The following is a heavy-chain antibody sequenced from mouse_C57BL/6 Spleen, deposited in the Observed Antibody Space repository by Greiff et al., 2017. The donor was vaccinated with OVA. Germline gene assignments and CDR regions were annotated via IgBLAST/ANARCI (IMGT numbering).Heavy chain of an antibody. V-gene: IGHV1-42*01. Sequence: VQLKESGPELVKPGASVKISCKASGYSFTGYYMNWVKQSPEKSLEWIGEINPSTGGTTYNQKFKAKATLTVDKSSSTAYMQLKSLTSEDSAVYYCATGPYGSSHWYFDVWGTGTTVTVSS. CDR3: ATGPYGSSHWYFDV. J-gene: IGHJ1*03. D-gene: IGHD1-1*01. CDR1: GYSFTGYY. CDR2: INPSTGGT.